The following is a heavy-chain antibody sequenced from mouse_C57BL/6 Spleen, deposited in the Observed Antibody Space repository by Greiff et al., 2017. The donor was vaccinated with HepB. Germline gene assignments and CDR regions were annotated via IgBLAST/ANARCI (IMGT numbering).Heavy chain of an antibody. CDR3: ARGGDYDPSFDY. D-gene: IGHD2-4*01. Sequence: QVQLKESGPELVKPGASVRISCKASGYAFSSSWMNWVKQRPGKGLEWIGRIYPGDGDTNYNGKFKGKATLTADKSSSTAYMQLSSLTSEDSAVYFWARGGDYDPSFDYWGQGTTLTVSS. J-gene: IGHJ2*01. CDR2: IYPGDGDT. CDR1: GYAFSSSW. V-gene: IGHV1-82*01.